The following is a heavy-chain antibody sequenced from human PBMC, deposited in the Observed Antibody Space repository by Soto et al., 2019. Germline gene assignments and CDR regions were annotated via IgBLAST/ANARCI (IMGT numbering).Heavy chain of an antibody. J-gene: IGHJ5*02. Sequence: PSETLSLTCTVSGGSISSGGYYWSWIRQHPGKGLEWIGYIYYSGSTYYNPSLKSRVTISVDTSKNQFSLKLSSVTAADTAVYYCARVPLDSSCSSTSCRESNWFDPWGQGTLVTVSS. CDR1: GGSISSGGYY. V-gene: IGHV4-31*03. D-gene: IGHD2-2*01. CDR2: IYYSGST. CDR3: ARVPLDSSCSSTSCRESNWFDP.